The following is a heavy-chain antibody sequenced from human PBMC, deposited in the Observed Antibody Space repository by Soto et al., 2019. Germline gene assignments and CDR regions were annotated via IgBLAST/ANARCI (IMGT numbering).Heavy chain of an antibody. CDR2: FDPEDGET. V-gene: IGHV1-24*01. D-gene: IGHD3-3*01. J-gene: IGHJ4*02. Sequence: ASVKVSCKVSGYTLTELSMHWVRQAPGKGLEWMGGFDPEDGETIYAQKFQGRVTMTENTSTDTAYMELSSLRSEDTAVYYCATDRFLVGLELLLNYWGQGTLVTVSS. CDR1: GYTLTELS. CDR3: ATDRFLVGLELLLNY.